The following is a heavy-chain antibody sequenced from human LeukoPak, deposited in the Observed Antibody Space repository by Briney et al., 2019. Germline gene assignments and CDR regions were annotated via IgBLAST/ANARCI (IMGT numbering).Heavy chain of an antibody. V-gene: IGHV3-30*02. CDR1: GFTFSSYG. J-gene: IGHJ4*02. D-gene: IGHD4-17*01. CDR2: IRYDGSNK. Sequence: GGSLRLSCAASGFTFSSYGMHWVRQAPGKGLEWVAFIRYDGSNKYYADSVKGRFTISRDNSKNTLYLQMNSLRAEDTAVYYCARAAPGDYLVDYWGQGTLATVSS. CDR3: ARAAPGDYLVDY.